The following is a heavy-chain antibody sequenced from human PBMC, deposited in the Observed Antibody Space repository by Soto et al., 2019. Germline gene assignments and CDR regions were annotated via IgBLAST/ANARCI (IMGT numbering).Heavy chain of an antibody. V-gene: IGHV4-31*03. D-gene: IGHD3-22*01. CDR2: IYYSGST. Sequence: PSETLSLTCTVSGGSISSGGYYWSWIRQHPGKGLEWIGYIYYSGSTYYNPSLKSRVTISVDTSKNQFSLKLSSVTAADTAVYYCARKHITMIAGVIDYWSQVTRVTVSS. CDR3: ARKHITMIAGVIDY. J-gene: IGHJ4*02. CDR1: GGSISSGGYY.